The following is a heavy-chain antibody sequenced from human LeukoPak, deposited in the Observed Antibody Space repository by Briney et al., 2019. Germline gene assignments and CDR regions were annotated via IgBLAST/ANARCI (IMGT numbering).Heavy chain of an antibody. D-gene: IGHD3-3*01. CDR1: GYTFTSYD. J-gene: IGHJ6*03. CDR3: ANGSDFWSGYYPHYYYYMDV. Sequence: ASVKVSCKASGYTFTSYDINWVRQATGQGLEWMGWMNPNSGNTGYAQKFQGRVTMTRNTSISTAYMELSSLRSEDTAVYYCANGSDFWSGYYPHYYYYMDVWGKGTTVTVSS. CDR2: MNPNSGNT. V-gene: IGHV1-8*01.